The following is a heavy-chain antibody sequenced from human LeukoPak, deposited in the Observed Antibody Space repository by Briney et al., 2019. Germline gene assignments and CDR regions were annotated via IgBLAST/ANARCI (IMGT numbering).Heavy chain of an antibody. CDR2: ISGSGGST. CDR1: GFTISSYA. J-gene: IGHJ4*02. Sequence: PGGSLRLSCAASGFTISSYAMSWVRQAPGQGQERVSAISGSGGSTYYADSVKGRFTISRDNSKNTLYLQMNSLRAEDTAVYYCAKALVGATRYYFDYWGQGTLVTVSS. CDR3: AKALVGATRYYFDY. D-gene: IGHD1-26*01. V-gene: IGHV3-23*01.